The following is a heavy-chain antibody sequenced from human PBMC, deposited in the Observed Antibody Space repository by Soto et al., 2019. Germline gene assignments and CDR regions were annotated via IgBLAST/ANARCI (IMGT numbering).Heavy chain of an antibody. CDR2: ISSNSAYI. V-gene: IGHV3-21*01. D-gene: IGHD6-13*01. Sequence: VSLRLSCAASGFTFRSFTMNWVRQAPGKGLEWVSTISSNSAYIYYTDALRGRFTISRDNAKNSLHLQMNSLRAEDTAVYYCTRDASRDSSARGWFDPWGPGTLVTVSS. J-gene: IGHJ5*02. CDR3: TRDASRDSSARGWFDP. CDR1: GFTFRSFT.